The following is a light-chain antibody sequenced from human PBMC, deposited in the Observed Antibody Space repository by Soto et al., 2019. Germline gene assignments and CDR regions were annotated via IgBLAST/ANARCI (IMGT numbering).Light chain of an antibody. CDR1: SSDVGGYNY. Sequence: QSALTQPASVSGSPGQSITISCTGTSSDVGGYNYVSWYQHHPGKAPKLIIHDVSNRPSGVSIRFSGSKSDNTASLSISGLQPEDEADYHCSSYTTSNTRQIVFGTGTKVTVL. J-gene: IGLJ1*01. V-gene: IGLV2-14*03. CDR2: DVS. CDR3: SSYTTSNTRQIV.